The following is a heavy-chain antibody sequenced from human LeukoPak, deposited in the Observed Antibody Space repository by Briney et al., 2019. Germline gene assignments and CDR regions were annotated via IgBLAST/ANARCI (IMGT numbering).Heavy chain of an antibody. CDR3: TTCGLYGSGNPFDY. J-gene: IGHJ4*02. V-gene: IGHV3-15*01. CDR2: IKSKLVGGKT. Sequence: GGSLRLSCAASGLTFSNAWMSWVRQAPGKGLEWVGRIKSKLVGGKTDYAAPVRGRFTISRDDSINTLYLQMNSLKTEDTAVYYCTTCGLYGSGNPFDYWGQGALVTVSS. CDR1: GLTFSNAW. D-gene: IGHD3-10*01.